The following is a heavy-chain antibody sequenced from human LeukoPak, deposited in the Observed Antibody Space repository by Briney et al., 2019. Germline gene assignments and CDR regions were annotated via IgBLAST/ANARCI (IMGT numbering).Heavy chain of an antibody. D-gene: IGHD4-11*01. CDR3: ATYSRSSGCFDP. CDR2: IKEDGGEK. Sequence: TGGSLRPSCAASGFTFSTYWMSWVRQAPGKGLEWVANIKEDGGEKNYVDSVKGRFTISRDNARNSLHLQMNSLRAEDTAMYYCATYSRSSGCFDPRGHGALVTVSS. CDR1: GFTFSTYW. V-gene: IGHV3-7*01. J-gene: IGHJ5*02.